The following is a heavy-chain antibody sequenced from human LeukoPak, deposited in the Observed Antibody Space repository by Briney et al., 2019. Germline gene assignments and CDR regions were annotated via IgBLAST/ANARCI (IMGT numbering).Heavy chain of an antibody. V-gene: IGHV3-23*01. CDR1: GYTFSNHA. J-gene: IGHJ4*02. D-gene: IGHD3-22*01. CDR2: ISGSDGST. Sequence: PGGSLRLSCAASGYTFSNHAMSWVRQAPGKGLEWVSDISGSDGSTYYADSVKGRFTISRDNSKNTLYLQMNSLRAEDTAVYYCAVHSSGYYYFNLDYWGQGTLVTVSS. CDR3: AVHSSGYYYFNLDY.